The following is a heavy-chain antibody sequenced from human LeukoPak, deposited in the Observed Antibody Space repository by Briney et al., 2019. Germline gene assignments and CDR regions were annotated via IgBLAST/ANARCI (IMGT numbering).Heavy chain of an antibody. Sequence: PGGSLRLSCAASGFTFSDYYMSWIRQAPGKGLEWVSYISSSGSTIYYADSVKGRFTISRDNAKNSLYLQMNSLRAEDTAVYYCARSPPPYYYDSSGYLYFDYWGQGTLVTVSS. J-gene: IGHJ4*02. CDR2: ISSSGSTI. CDR3: ARSPPPYYYDSSGYLYFDY. CDR1: GFTFSDYY. V-gene: IGHV3-11*01. D-gene: IGHD3-22*01.